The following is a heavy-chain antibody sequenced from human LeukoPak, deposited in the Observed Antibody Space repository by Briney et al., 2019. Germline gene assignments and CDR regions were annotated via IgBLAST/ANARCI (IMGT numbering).Heavy chain of an antibody. J-gene: IGHJ3*02. CDR1: EFTFSNYG. CDR2: IRYDGSNK. V-gene: IGHV3-30*02. D-gene: IGHD3-10*01. Sequence: PGGSLRLSCAASEFTFSNYGMHWVRQAPGKGLEWVAFIRYDGSNKYYGDSVKGRFTISRDNAKNSLYLQMNSLRAEDTAVYYCARDPYYYDSGSFAAFDIWGQGTMVTVSS. CDR3: ARDPYYYDSGSFAAFDI.